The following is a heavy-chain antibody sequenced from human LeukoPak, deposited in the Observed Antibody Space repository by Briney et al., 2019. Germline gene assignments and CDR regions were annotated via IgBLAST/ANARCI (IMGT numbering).Heavy chain of an antibody. CDR2: IKSKTDGGTT. CDR1: GFTFNNAW. V-gene: IGHV3-15*01. CDR3: TTSGYSYDYSLDY. J-gene: IGHJ4*02. D-gene: IGHD5-18*01. Sequence: PGGSLRLSCAASGFTFNNAWMSWVRQAPGKGLEWVGRIKSKTDGGTTDYAAPVKGRFTISRDDSENTLYLQMNSLKTEDTAVYYCTTSGYSYDYSLDYWGQGTLVTVSS.